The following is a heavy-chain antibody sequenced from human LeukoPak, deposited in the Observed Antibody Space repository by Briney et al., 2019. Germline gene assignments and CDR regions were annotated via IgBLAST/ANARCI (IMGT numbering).Heavy chain of an antibody. CDR3: ASQALGSSGYFY. V-gene: IGHV4-38-2*02. Sequence: SETLSLTCTVSGYSISSGYNWGWIRQPPGKGLEWIGNINYSGSTYNNPSLRGRITISVDTSKNQFSLKLSSVTAADTAVYYCASQALGSSGYFYWGQGTLVTVSS. J-gene: IGHJ4*02. D-gene: IGHD3-22*01. CDR2: INYSGST. CDR1: GYSISSGYN.